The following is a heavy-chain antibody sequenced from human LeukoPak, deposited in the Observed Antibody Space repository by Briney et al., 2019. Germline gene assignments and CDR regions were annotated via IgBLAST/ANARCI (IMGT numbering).Heavy chain of an antibody. D-gene: IGHD3-22*01. Sequence: GGSLRLSCAASGFTFSSYAMSWVRQAPGKGLEWVSAISGSGRSTYYADSVKGRFTISRDNSKNTLYLQMNSLRAEDTAVYYCAKGRGHYYDSSGPPDYWGQGTLVTVSS. CDR2: ISGSGRST. CDR1: GFTFSSYA. CDR3: AKGRGHYYDSSGPPDY. V-gene: IGHV3-23*01. J-gene: IGHJ4*02.